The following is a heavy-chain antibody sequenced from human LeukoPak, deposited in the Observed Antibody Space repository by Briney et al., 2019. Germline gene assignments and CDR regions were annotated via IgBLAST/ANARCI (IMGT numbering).Heavy chain of an antibody. CDR3: ARDLPDY. V-gene: IGHV3-53*01. Sequence: PGGSLRLSCAASGFTVRSNYMSWVRHAPGKGLEGVSVIYSGGSTYYSDSVKGRFTISRDNAKNSLYLQMNSLRAEDTAVYYCARDLPDYWGQGTLVTVSS. CDR1: GFTVRSNY. CDR2: IYSGGST. J-gene: IGHJ4*02.